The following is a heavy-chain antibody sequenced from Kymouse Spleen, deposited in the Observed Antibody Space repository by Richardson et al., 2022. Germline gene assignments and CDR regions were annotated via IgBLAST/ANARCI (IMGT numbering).Heavy chain of an antibody. D-gene: IGHD6-19*01. CDR3: ARQSPYSSGWYYFDY. J-gene: IGHJ4*02. V-gene: IGHV4-39*01. Sequence: QLQLQESGPGLVKPSETLSLTCTVSGGSISSSSYYWGWIRQPPGKGLEWIGSIYYSGSTYYNPSLKSRVTISVDTSKNQFSLKLSSVTAADTAVYYCARQSPYSSGWYYFDYWGQGTLVTVSS. CDR2: IYYSGST. CDR1: GGSISSSSYY.